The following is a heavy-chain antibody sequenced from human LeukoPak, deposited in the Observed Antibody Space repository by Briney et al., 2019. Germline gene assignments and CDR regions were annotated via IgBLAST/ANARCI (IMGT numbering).Heavy chain of an antibody. D-gene: IGHD4-23*01. J-gene: IGHJ4*02. CDR1: GFTFSSYW. Sequence: GGSLRLSCAASGFTFSSYWMHWVRQAPGKGLVWVSRIKSDGSSASYADSVKGRLTISRDNAKNTLYLQMNSLRAEDTAVYYCARDLRTPSDTNIAIDYWGQGTLVTVSS. CDR3: ARDLRTPSDTNIAIDY. V-gene: IGHV3-74*01. CDR2: IKSDGSSA.